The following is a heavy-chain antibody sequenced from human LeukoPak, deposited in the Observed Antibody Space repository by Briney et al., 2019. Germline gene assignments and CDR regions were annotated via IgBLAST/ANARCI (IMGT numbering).Heavy chain of an antibody. CDR2: ISYDGSKK. D-gene: IGHD3-10*01. J-gene: IGHJ4*02. CDR1: GFTFSSSA. V-gene: IGHV3-30*01. CDR3: ARDAATIVVWYYFDY. Sequence: PGRSLRLSCAASGFTFSSSAMHWVRQAPGKGLEWVAIISYDGSKKYSADSVKGRFTISRDNSKNTLYLQMNSLRAEDTAVYYCARDAATIVVWYYFDYWGQGTLVTVSS.